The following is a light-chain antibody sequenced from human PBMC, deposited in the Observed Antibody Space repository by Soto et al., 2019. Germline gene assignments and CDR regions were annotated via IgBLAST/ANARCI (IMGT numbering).Light chain of an antibody. CDR2: WAS. V-gene: IGKV4-1*01. CDR1: QSVLYSANNKNY. J-gene: IGKJ2*01. Sequence: DIVMTQSPDSLAVSLGERATINCKSSQSVLYSANNKNYLVWYQQKPGQPPNLLIYWASTRESGVPDRFSGSGSGTDFTLTISSLQAEDVAVYYCQQYYSIPYTFGQGTKVDIK. CDR3: QQYYSIPYT.